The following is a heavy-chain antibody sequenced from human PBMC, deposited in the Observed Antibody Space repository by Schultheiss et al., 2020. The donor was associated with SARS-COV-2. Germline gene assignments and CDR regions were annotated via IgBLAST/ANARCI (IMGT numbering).Heavy chain of an antibody. Sequence: SETLSLTCTVSGGSISSGDYYWSWIRQPPGKGLEWIGYIYYSGSTYYNPSLKSRVTISVDTSKNQFSLKLSSVTAADTAVYYCARREGPLGMDVWGQGTTVTVSS. V-gene: IGHV4-61*08. CDR2: IYYSGST. J-gene: IGHJ6*02. D-gene: IGHD5-24*01. CDR3: ARREGPLGMDV. CDR1: GGSISSGDYY.